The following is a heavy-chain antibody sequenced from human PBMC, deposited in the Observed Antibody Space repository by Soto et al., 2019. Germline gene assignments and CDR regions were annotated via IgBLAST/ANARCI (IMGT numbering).Heavy chain of an antibody. CDR1: GFTFSSYS. V-gene: IGHV3-48*01. D-gene: IGHD3-10*01. CDR2: ISSGSNTI. J-gene: IGHJ4*02. CDR3: ASYSKEDYYGSGSYFR. Sequence: GGSLRLSCAASGFTFSSYSMNWVRQAPGKGLEWFSYISSGSNTIYYADSVKGRFTISRDDAKNSLYVQMNSLRAEDTAVYYCASYSKEDYYGSGSYFRWGRGTLVTVSS.